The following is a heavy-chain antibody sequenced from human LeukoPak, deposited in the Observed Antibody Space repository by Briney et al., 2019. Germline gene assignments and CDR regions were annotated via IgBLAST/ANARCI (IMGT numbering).Heavy chain of an antibody. CDR1: GFTFTSSA. V-gene: IGHV1-58*01. CDR2: IVVGSGNT. D-gene: IGHD3-10*01. CDR3: AALARGYYFDY. Sequence: VASVKVSCKASGFTFTSSAVQWVRQARGQRLEWIGWIVVGSGNTNYAQKFQERVTITRDMSTSTAYMELSSLRSEDTAVYYCAALARGYYFDYWGQGTLVTVSS. J-gene: IGHJ4*02.